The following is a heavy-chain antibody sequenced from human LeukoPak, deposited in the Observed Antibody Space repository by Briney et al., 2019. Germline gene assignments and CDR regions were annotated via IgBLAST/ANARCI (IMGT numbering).Heavy chain of an antibody. CDR2: ISYSRTFI. Sequence: GGSLILSCAASGFTFNSYSMNWGRPAPGKGLGGVSYISYSRTFICYADSVKGRFTISRDNAKNSLSLQMNSLRAEDTAVYYCVRDKDWGFDYWGQGTLVTVSS. J-gene: IGHJ4*02. D-gene: IGHD7-27*01. CDR1: GFTFNSYS. CDR3: VRDKDWGFDY. V-gene: IGHV3-48*01.